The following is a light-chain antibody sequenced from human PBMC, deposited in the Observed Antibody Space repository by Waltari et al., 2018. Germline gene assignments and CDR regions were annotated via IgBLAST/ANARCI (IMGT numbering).Light chain of an antibody. CDR1: SGHNTYA. J-gene: IGLJ3*02. CDR3: QAWGTGLIGV. Sequence: QVVLTQSPSASASLGASVNLTCTLSSGHNTYAIAWHQQQPERGPRYLMKVNNDGSRSKGVGIPARFSGSRSGAERYLTISSLQSEDEADYYCQAWGTGLIGVFGGGTKLTVL. CDR2: VNNDGSR. V-gene: IGLV4-69*01.